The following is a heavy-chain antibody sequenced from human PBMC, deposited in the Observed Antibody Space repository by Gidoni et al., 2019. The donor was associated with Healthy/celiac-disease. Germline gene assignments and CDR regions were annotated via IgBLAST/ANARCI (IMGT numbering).Heavy chain of an antibody. CDR1: GGSISSSSYY. J-gene: IGHJ4*02. Sequence: QLQLQESGPGLVKPSETLSLTCPVSGGSISSSSYYWGWIRQPPGKGLEWIGSIYYSGSTYYNPSLKSRVTISVDTSKNQFSLKLSSVTAADTAVYYCARRISGSYSYFDYWGQGTLVTVSS. CDR2: IYYSGST. V-gene: IGHV4-39*01. D-gene: IGHD1-26*01. CDR3: ARRISGSYSYFDY.